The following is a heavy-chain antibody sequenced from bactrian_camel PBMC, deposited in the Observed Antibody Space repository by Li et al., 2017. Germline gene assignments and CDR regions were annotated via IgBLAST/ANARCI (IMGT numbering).Heavy chain of an antibody. V-gene: IGHV3S6*01. CDR2: ITSLPSLFRAA. CDR3: AATMGDYALGVSLSPGKCEETDFGW. D-gene: IGHD5*01. J-gene: IGHJ6*01. CDR1: GIAFSRHD. Sequence: VQLVESGGGLVQPGESLRLSCVASGIAFSRHDMSWVRQAPGKEVEWVAGITSLPSLFRAASYADSVKGRFAISRDNAKHTLYLQMDSLKPEDTAMYYCAATMGDYALGVSLSPGKCEETDFGWWGQGTQVTVS.